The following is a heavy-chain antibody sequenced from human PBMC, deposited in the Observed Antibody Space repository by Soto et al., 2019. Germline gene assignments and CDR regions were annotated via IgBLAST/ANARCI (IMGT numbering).Heavy chain of an antibody. V-gene: IGHV1-69*06. D-gene: IGHD1-26*01. Sequence: ASVKVSCKASGGTFSSYAISWVRQAPGQGLEWMGGIIPIFGTANYAQKFQGRVTITADKPTSTAYMELSSLRSEDTAVYYCARVRSPQYYYYYYGMDVWGQGTTVTVSS. CDR1: GGTFSSYA. J-gene: IGHJ6*02. CDR2: IIPIFGTA. CDR3: ARVRSPQYYYYYYGMDV.